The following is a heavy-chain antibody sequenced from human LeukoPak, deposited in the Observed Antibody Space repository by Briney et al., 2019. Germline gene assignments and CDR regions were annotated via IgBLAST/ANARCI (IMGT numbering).Heavy chain of an antibody. J-gene: IGHJ6*02. CDR3: ARQGIFGVGPRNYYYYGMDV. V-gene: IGHV5-51*01. CDR1: GYSFTSYW. Sequence: GESLKISCKGSGYSFTSYWIGWVRQMPGKGLEWMGIIYPGDSDTRYSPSFQGQVTISADKSISTAYLQWSSLKASDTAMYYCARQGIFGVGPRNYYYYGMDVWGQGTTVTVSS. CDR2: IYPGDSDT. D-gene: IGHD3-3*01.